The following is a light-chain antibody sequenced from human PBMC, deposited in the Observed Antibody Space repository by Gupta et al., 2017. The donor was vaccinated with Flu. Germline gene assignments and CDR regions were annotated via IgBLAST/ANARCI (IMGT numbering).Light chain of an antibody. Sequence: GDRVTITGRASRNINSNLNWYQQTPGRAPKLLIYAASVLQTGDPSRISGSGSGTDFTLTISSLQPDDFATYYCQQSHTSPLTFGGGTSIEIK. CDR3: QQSHTSPLT. CDR2: AAS. V-gene: IGKV1-39*01. CDR1: RNINSN. J-gene: IGKJ4*01.